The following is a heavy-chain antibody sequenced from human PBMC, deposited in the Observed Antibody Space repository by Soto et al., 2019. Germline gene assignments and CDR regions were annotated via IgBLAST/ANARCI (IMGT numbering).Heavy chain of an antibody. Sequence: PGGSLRLSCAASGFTVTTSQMNWVRQAPGKGLEWVSVVYSGGSTYHAASVKGRFAISRDTSKNTLFLQMNNLRVEDTAVYFCARLGPYGSEIYMLRHSRFDPWGKGTRVTVPS. V-gene: IGHV3-53*01. CDR1: GFTVTTSQ. J-gene: IGHJ5*02. CDR3: ARLGPYGSEIYMLRHSRFDP. CDR2: VYSGGST. D-gene: IGHD3-10*01.